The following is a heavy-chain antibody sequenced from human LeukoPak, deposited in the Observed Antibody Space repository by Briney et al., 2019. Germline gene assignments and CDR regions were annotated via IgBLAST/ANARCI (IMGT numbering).Heavy chain of an antibody. CDR2: IYPGDSDT. V-gene: IGHV5-51*01. CDR3: ARRQYYGSGSYYKWYYFDY. D-gene: IGHD3-10*01. J-gene: IGHJ4*02. Sequence: GESLKISCKGSGYSFTSYWIGWVRQMPGKGLGWMGIIYPGDSDTRYSPSFQGQVTISADKSISTAYLQWSSLKASDTAMYYCARRQYYGSGSYYKWYYFDYWGQGTLVTVSS. CDR1: GYSFTSYW.